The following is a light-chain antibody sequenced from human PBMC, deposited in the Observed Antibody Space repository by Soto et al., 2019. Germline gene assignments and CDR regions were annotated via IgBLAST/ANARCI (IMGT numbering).Light chain of an antibody. CDR2: EVG. V-gene: IGLV2-14*01. CDR1: NSDVGAYDY. J-gene: IGLJ3*02. CDR3: TSYTTGSIRIP. Sequence: QSALSQPASVSGSPGQSITISCTGTNSDVGAYDYISWYQHHPGKAPKLIIYEVGYRPSGVSTRFSGSKSGNTAFLTVSGLQAEDEADYYCTSYTTGSIRIPFGGGTKLTVL.